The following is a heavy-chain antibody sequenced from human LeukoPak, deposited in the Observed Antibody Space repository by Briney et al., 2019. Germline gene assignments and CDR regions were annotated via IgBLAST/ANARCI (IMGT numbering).Heavy chain of an antibody. V-gene: IGHV1-69*06. CDR1: GGTFSSYA. CDR3: ARDRGSGIYDY. D-gene: IGHD3-10*01. J-gene: IGHJ4*02. Sequence: SVKVSCKASGGTFSSYAISWVRQAPGQGLEWMGGIIPIFGTANYAQKFQGRVTITADKSTSTAFMELSSLRSEDTAVYYCARDRGSGIYDYWGQGTLVTVSS. CDR2: IIPIFGTA.